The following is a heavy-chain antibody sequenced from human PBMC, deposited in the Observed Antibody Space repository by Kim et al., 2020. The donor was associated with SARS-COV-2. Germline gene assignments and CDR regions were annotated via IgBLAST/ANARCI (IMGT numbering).Heavy chain of an antibody. Sequence: SETLSLICTVSGGSISSYYWSWIRQPPGKGLEWIGYIYYSGSTNYNPSLKSRVTISVDTSKNQFSLKLSSVTAADTAVYYCASTLGGYSSSWYPSWFDP. J-gene: IGHJ5*02. CDR2: IYYSGST. CDR3: ASTLGGYSSSWYPSWFDP. D-gene: IGHD6-13*01. CDR1: GGSISSYY. V-gene: IGHV4-59*01.